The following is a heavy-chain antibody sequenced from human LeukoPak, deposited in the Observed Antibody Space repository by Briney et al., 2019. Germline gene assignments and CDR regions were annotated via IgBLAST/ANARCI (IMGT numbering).Heavy chain of an antibody. CDR1: GGSISSYY. D-gene: IGHD4-17*01. CDR3: ARLNDYGDNWYFDL. CDR2: IYYSGST. J-gene: IGHJ2*01. V-gene: IGHV4-59*08. Sequence: PSETLSLTCTVSGGSISSYYWSWIRQPPGKGLEWIGYIYYSGSTNYNPSLKSRVTISVDTSKNQFSLKLSSVTAADTAVYYCARLNDYGDNWYFDLWGRGTLVTVSS.